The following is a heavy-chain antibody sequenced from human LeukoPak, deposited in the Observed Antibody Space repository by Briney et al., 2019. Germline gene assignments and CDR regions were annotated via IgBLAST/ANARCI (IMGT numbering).Heavy chain of an antibody. CDR1: GLTFSLYA. CDR3: ATSSRLYYYYYYMDV. D-gene: IGHD6-25*01. V-gene: IGHV3-23*01. CDR2: ISVSGGST. Sequence: PGGSLRLSCAASGLTFSLYAMTWVRQAPGKGLEWVSVISVSGGSTYYADSVKGRFTISRDNSKNTLYLQMDSLSADDTAVYYCATSSRLYYYYYYMDVWGKGTTVTVSS. J-gene: IGHJ6*03.